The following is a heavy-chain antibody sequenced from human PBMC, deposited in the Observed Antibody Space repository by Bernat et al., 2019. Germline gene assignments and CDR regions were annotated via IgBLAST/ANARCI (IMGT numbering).Heavy chain of an antibody. V-gene: IGHV3-30*18. D-gene: IGHD2-21*02. Sequence: QVQLVESGGGVVQPGRSLRLSCAASGFTFSSYGMHWVRQAPGKGLEWVAVISYDGSNKYYADSVKGRFTISRDNSKNTLYLQMNSLRAEDTAVYYCAKDRDSHGGVVVTPMAIDYWGQGTLVTVSS. CDR2: ISYDGSNK. CDR1: GFTFSSYG. CDR3: AKDRDSHGGVVVTPMAIDY. J-gene: IGHJ4*02.